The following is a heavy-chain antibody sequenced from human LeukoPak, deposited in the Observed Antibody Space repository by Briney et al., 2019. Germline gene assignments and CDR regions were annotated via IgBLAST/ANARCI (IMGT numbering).Heavy chain of an antibody. CDR3: ARRQDYADYDLGAFDI. CDR2: IYYSGIT. J-gene: IGHJ3*02. CDR1: GGSIRGYY. D-gene: IGHD4-17*01. Sequence: SETLSLTCTVSGGSIRGYYWSWIRLPPGKGLEWIGYIYYSGITKYNPSPKSRVTITSKTSRKNVSLMLNTVTAADTAVYYCARRQDYADYDLGAFDIWGQGTMVTVSS. V-gene: IGHV4-59*01.